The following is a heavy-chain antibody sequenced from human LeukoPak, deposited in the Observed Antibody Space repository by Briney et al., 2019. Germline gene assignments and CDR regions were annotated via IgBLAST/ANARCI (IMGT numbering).Heavy chain of an antibody. CDR2: IATYSGNA. J-gene: IGHJ4*02. Sequence: GSSVKVSCRTSGYSFINFGVNWVRQAPGQGLEWVGWIATYSGNAKYAQNFQGRVTLTEDTSADTAYMELSSLRSEDMAVYYCARDKRGLRFLEWSFDYWGQGTLVTVSS. D-gene: IGHD3-3*01. V-gene: IGHV1-18*03. CDR3: ARDKRGLRFLEWSFDY. CDR1: GYSFINFG.